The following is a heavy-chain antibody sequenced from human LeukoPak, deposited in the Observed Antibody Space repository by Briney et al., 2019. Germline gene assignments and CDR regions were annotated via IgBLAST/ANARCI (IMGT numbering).Heavy chain of an antibody. J-gene: IGHJ6*03. CDR1: GGSISSGSYY. V-gene: IGHV4-61*02. Sequence: SETLSLTCTVSGGSISSGSYYWSWIRQPAGKGLEWIGRIYTSGSTNYNPSLKSRVTISVDTSKNQFSLKLSSVTAADTAVYYCARIEYCGGDCPGYYYYMDVWGKGTTVTVSS. CDR2: IYTSGST. D-gene: IGHD2-21*02. CDR3: ARIEYCGGDCPGYYYYMDV.